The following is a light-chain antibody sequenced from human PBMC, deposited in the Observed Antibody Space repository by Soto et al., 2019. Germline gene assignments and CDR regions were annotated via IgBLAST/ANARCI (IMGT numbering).Light chain of an antibody. J-gene: IGKJ4*01. CDR1: QSITSY. V-gene: IGKV1-39*01. CDR2: AAS. CDR3: QQSYSTLGLT. Sequence: DIQMTQSPSSLSASVGDRVTITCRASQSITSYLNWYQQKPGKAPKLLIYAASSLQSGVPSRFSGCGSGTDFTLTISSLQPEDFATYYCQQSYSTLGLTFGGGTKVEIK.